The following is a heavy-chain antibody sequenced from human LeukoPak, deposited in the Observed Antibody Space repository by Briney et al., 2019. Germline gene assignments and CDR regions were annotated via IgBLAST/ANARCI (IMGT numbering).Heavy chain of an antibody. Sequence: GESLKISCKGSGYSFTSYWIGWVRQMPGKGLEWMGIIYPGDSDTRYSPSFQGQVTISADKSISTAYLQWSSLKASDTAMYYCARHTRSTAMVYEYYFDYWGQGTLVTVSS. CDR2: IYPGDSDT. CDR3: ARHTRSTAMVYEYYFDY. J-gene: IGHJ4*02. V-gene: IGHV5-51*01. D-gene: IGHD5-18*01. CDR1: GYSFTSYW.